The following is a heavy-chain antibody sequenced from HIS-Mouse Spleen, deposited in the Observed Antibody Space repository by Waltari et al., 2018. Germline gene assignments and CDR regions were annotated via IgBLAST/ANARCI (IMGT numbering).Heavy chain of an antibody. CDR3: ARDLGNWFDP. J-gene: IGHJ5*02. CDR1: GFTFSSYS. V-gene: IGHV3-48*01. CDR2: ISSSSSTI. Sequence: EVQLVESGGGLVQPGGSLRLSCAASGFTFSSYSMNWVRQAPGKGMEWVSYISSSSSTIYYADSVKGRFTISRDNAKTSLYLQMNSLRAEDTAVYYCARDLGNWFDPWGQGTLVTVSS.